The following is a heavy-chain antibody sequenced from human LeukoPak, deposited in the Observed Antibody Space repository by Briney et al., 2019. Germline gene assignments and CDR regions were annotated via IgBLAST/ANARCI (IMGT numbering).Heavy chain of an antibody. Sequence: GGSLRLSCAAPGFTFSSYAMSWVRQAPGKGLEWVSAISGRGGSTYYADSVKGRFTISRDNSKNTLYLQMNSLRAEDTAVYYCAKAPFVSCSGGSCYSFYWGQGTLVTVSS. CDR1: GFTFSSYA. D-gene: IGHD2-15*01. J-gene: IGHJ4*02. CDR3: AKAPFVSCSGGSCYSFY. V-gene: IGHV3-23*01. CDR2: ISGRGGST.